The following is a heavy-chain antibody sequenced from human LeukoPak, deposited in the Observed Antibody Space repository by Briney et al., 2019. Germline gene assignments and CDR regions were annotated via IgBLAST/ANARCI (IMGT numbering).Heavy chain of an antibody. Sequence: GASVKVSCXASGYTFTNYYIHWVRQAPGQGLAWMGIINPSGGATSYAQKFRGRVTMTRVTSTSTVYMELSSLRSEDTAVYYCATDRGYCTSNRCYERNYFDYWGQGSLVTVSS. V-gene: IGHV1-46*01. CDR1: GYTFTNYY. CDR2: INPSGGAT. CDR3: ATDRGYCTSNRCYERNYFDY. J-gene: IGHJ4*02. D-gene: IGHD2-2*01.